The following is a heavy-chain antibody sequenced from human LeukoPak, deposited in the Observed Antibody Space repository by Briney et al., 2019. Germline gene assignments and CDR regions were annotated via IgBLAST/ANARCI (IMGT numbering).Heavy chain of an antibody. CDR3: AKSAYLKGYCSSTSCYPGDYFDY. J-gene: IGHJ4*02. CDR1: GFTFSSYS. CDR2: ISYDGSNK. D-gene: IGHD2-2*01. V-gene: IGHV3-30*18. Sequence: PAGGSLRLSCAASGFTFSSYSMNWVRQAPGRGLEWVAVISYDGSNKYYADSVKGRFTISRDNSKNTLYLQMNSLRAEDTAVYYCAKSAYLKGYCSSTSCYPGDYFDYWGQGTLVTVSS.